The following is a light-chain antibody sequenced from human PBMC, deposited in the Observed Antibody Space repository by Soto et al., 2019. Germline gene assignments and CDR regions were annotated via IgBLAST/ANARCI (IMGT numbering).Light chain of an antibody. CDR1: QNVLHSSNNKNY. V-gene: IGKV4-1*01. J-gene: IGKJ1*01. CDR3: HQYYTLPQT. Sequence: DMVVTQSPDSLPVALGGRATISCESSQNVLHSSNNKNYLAWYRQKPGQPPKLLIYWASTRETGVPDRFSGSGSGTDFTLTITSLQAEDVAVYYCHQYYTLPQTFGQGTKVDIK. CDR2: WAS.